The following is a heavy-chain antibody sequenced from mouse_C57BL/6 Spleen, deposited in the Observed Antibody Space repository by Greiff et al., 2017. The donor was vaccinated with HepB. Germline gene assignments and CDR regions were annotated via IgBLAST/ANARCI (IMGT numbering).Heavy chain of an antibody. V-gene: IGHV3-6*01. J-gene: IGHJ3*01. CDR3: ARVYDGYPAWFAY. D-gene: IGHD2-3*01. CDR1: GYSITSGYY. CDR2: ISYDGSN. Sequence: EVKVEESGPGLVKPSQSLSLTCSVTGYSITSGYYWNWIRQFPGNKLEWMGYISYDGSNNYNPSLKNRISITRDTSKNQFFLKLNSVTTEDTATYYCARVYDGYPAWFAYWGQGTLVTVSA.